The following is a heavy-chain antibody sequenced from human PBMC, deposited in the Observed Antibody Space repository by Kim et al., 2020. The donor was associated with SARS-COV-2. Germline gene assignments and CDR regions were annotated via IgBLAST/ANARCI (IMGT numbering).Heavy chain of an antibody. Sequence: QKFQGRVTITRDTSASTAYMELSSLRSEDTAVYYCARVKMTTVTTPLFDYWGQGTLVTVSS. J-gene: IGHJ4*02. V-gene: IGHV1-3*01. CDR3: ARVKMTTVTTPLFDY. D-gene: IGHD4-17*01.